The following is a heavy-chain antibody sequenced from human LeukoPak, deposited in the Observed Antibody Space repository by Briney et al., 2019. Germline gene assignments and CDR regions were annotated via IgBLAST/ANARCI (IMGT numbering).Heavy chain of an antibody. CDR3: ARDGEGTTNFDY. CDR2: INPSGGST. J-gene: IGHJ4*02. CDR1: GYTFTGYY. V-gene: IGHV1-46*01. Sequence: ASVNVSCKASGYTFTGYYMHWVRQAPGQGLEWMGIINPSGGSTSHAQKFQGRVTMTMDTSTNTMYMELSSLRSEDTAVYYCARDGEGTTNFDYWGQGTLVTVSS. D-gene: IGHD1/OR15-1a*01.